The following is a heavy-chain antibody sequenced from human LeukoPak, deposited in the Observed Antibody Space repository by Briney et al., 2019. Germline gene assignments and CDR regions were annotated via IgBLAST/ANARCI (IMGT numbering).Heavy chain of an antibody. CDR3: AKGGRLVARVFY. V-gene: IGHV3-30*18. CDR1: GFTFSSYG. J-gene: IGHJ4*02. D-gene: IGHD2-8*02. CDR2: ISYDGSNK. Sequence: GRSLRLSCAASGFTFSSYGMHWVRQAPGKGLEWVAVISYDGSNKYYADSVKGRFTISRDNSKNTLYLQMNSLRAEDTAVYYCAKGGRLVARVFYWGQGTLVTVSS.